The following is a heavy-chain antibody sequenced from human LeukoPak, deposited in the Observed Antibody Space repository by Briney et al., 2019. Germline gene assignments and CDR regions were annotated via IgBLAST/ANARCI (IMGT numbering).Heavy chain of an antibody. Sequence: SETLSLTCAVSGGSMSSFHWSWIRQPPGKGLECIGYIYYTGSTNYSPSLKSRVTISVDTSKSQFSLKLSSVTAADTAVYYCARHLPFDYWGQGTLVTVSS. CDR2: IYYTGST. V-gene: IGHV4-59*08. CDR1: GGSMSSFH. J-gene: IGHJ4*02. CDR3: ARHLPFDY.